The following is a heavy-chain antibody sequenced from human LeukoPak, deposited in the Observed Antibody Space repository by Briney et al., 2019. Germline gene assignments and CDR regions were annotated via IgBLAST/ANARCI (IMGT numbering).Heavy chain of an antibody. CDR2: IHYSGST. J-gene: IGHJ5*02. D-gene: IGHD4-11*01. Sequence: SENLSLTCTVSGGSISSSSYYWGWIRQPPGKGLEWIGTIHYSGSTYYNPSLKSRVTISVDTSDNQFSLKLSSVTAADTAVYYCARVYSSIKAQGIHNWFDPWGQGILVTVSS. CDR1: GGSISSSSYY. CDR3: ARVYSSIKAQGIHNWFDP. V-gene: IGHV4-39*07.